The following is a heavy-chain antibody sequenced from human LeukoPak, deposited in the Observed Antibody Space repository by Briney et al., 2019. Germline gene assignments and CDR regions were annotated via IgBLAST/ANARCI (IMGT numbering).Heavy chain of an antibody. Sequence: ASVKVSCKASGYTITSYDINWVRQATGQGLEWVGWMNPNSGNTGYAQKFQGRVTMTRNTSISTAYMELSSLRSEDTAVYYCARGSSGYYLGRVGYWGQGTLVTVSS. D-gene: IGHD3-22*01. CDR1: GYTITSYD. CDR3: ARGSSGYYLGRVGY. J-gene: IGHJ4*02. CDR2: MNPNSGNT. V-gene: IGHV1-8*01.